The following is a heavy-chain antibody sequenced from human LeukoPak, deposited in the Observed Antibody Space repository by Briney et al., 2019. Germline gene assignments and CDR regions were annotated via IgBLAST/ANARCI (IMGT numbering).Heavy chain of an antibody. J-gene: IGHJ6*02. D-gene: IGHD3-16*02. V-gene: IGHV3-30*03. CDR3: AREEHDYVWGSYRYYYYYGIDV. CDR2: ISFDGSNE. CDR1: GFTFNRHW. Sequence: GGSLRLSCAASGFTFNRHWMHWVRQSPGRGLEWVSFISFDGSNEFYADSLKGRFTISRDNAKDTLYLQMDSLRAEDTALYYCAREEHDYVWGSYRYYYYYGIDVWGQGTTVTVSS.